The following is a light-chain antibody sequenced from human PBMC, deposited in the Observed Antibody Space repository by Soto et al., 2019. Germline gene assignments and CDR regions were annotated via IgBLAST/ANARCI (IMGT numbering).Light chain of an antibody. CDR3: PQYDSWPPVT. J-gene: IGKJ4*01. CDR1: QSVSTN. Sequence: EIVMTQSPATLSVSPGDRATLSCRASQSVSTNLAWYQQKPGQAPRLLIHGASTRATGTPDRFSGSGSGTEFTLTISRLQSEDFGVYYCPQYDSWPPVTFGGGTKVEI. V-gene: IGKV3-15*01. CDR2: GAS.